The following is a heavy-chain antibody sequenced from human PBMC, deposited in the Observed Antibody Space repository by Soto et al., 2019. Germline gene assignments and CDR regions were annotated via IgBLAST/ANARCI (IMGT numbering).Heavy chain of an antibody. Sequence: ESLKIWFKGAGYSFTSYWISWVRQIPGKGLEWMGRIDPSDSYTNYSPSFQGHVTISADKSISTAYLQWSSLKASDTAMYYCARLGADAQNYYDSSGYPASVWGQGTTVTVSS. J-gene: IGHJ6*02. V-gene: IGHV5-10-1*01. D-gene: IGHD3-22*01. CDR3: ARLGADAQNYYDSSGYPASV. CDR1: GYSFTSYW. CDR2: IDPSDSYT.